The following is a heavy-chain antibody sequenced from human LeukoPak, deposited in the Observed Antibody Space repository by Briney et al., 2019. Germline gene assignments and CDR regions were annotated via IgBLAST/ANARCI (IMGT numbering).Heavy chain of an antibody. V-gene: IGHV3-74*01. CDR3: ARDRNTGSSYESLFEY. CDR1: GFTFSSYW. D-gene: IGHD1-26*01. Sequence: GGSLRLSCAASGFTFSSYWMYWVRQAPGKGLVWVSRINSDGSSTSYADSVKGRFTISRDNAKNTLYLQMNSLRAEDTSVYYCARDRNTGSSYESLFEYWGQGSLVTVSS. CDR2: INSDGSST. J-gene: IGHJ4*02.